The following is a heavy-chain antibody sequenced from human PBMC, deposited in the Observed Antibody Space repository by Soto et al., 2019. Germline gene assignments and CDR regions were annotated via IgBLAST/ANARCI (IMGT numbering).Heavy chain of an antibody. CDR1: GGSISSGDYY. Sequence: QVQLQESGPGLVKPSQTLSLTCTVSGGSISSGDYYWSWIRQPPGKGLEWIGYIYYSGSTYYNPSLMSRVTISLDPSKDQFSLKLSSVTAADTAVYYCARDIGVAARDATNWFDPWGQGTLVTVSS. V-gene: IGHV4-30-4*01. CDR2: IYYSGST. J-gene: IGHJ5*02. D-gene: IGHD6-6*01. CDR3: ARDIGVAARDATNWFDP.